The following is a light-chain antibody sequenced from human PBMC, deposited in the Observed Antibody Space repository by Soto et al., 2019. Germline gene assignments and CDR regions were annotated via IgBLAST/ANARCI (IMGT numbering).Light chain of an antibody. CDR3: AAWDDSLNGYV. J-gene: IGLJ1*01. Sequence: QSVLTQPPSASGTPGQRVTISCSGGSSNIGRDTVTWYQQLPGTAPKLLIYSNNQRPSGVPDRFSGSKSGTSASLAISGLQSEDEADYYCAAWDDSLNGYVFGAGTKVTVL. V-gene: IGLV1-44*01. CDR2: SNN. CDR1: SSNIGRDT.